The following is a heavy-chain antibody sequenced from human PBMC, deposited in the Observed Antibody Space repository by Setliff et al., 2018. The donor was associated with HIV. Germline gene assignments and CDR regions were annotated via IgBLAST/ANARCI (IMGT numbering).Heavy chain of an antibody. CDR2: INHSGGT. V-gene: IGHV4-38-2*01. Sequence: NPSETLSLTCAVSGYSISSGYYWGWIRQPPGKGLEWIGEINHSGGTNYNPSLKSRVTMSIDTSKNQFSLNVSSVTAADTAVYYCARGWGHDGFDFWGQGTMVTVSS. CDR1: GYSISSGYY. CDR3: ARGWGHDGFDF. J-gene: IGHJ3*01. D-gene: IGHD6-19*01.